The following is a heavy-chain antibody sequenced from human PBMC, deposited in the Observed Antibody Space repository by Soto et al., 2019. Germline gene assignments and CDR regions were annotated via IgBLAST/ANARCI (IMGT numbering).Heavy chain of an antibody. CDR2: ITGTSAFT. J-gene: IGHJ4*02. CDR1: GFVFSDFQ. Sequence: GGSLRLSCAASGFVFSDFQFNWVRQAPGGGLEWLSSITGTSAFTEYAESIEGRFTISRDNPNKLLFLHMDNLRPEDTAVYYSARDNLAFQGAFDLWGQGTRVTVSS. D-gene: IGHD3-16*01. CDR3: ARDNLAFQGAFDL. V-gene: IGHV3-21*01.